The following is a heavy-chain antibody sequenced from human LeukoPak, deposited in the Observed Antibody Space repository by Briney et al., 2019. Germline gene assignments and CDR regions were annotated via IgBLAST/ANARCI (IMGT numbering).Heavy chain of an antibody. CDR1: GFTFNTYA. J-gene: IGHJ4*02. D-gene: IGHD4-23*01. CDR2: ISPDGRTT. V-gene: IGHV3-74*01. CDR3: VGGTSADY. Sequence: GSLRLSCAVSGFTFNTYAMHWVRQAPGKGLVWVSRISPDGRTTAYADSVKGRFTVSRDNAKNTLFLQMNSLRPEDTSLYYCVGGTSADYWGQGTLVTVSS.